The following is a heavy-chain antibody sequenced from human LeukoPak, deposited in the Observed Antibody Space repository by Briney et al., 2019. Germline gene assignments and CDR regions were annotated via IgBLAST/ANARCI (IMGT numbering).Heavy chain of an antibody. CDR2: ISAYNGNT. D-gene: IGHD5-24*01. Sequence: ASVKVSCKASGYTITNYAINWVRQAPGQGLEWMGWISAYNGNTNYAQELQGRVTMTTDTSTTTAYMELRSLRSDDTAVYYCARPQEEDGYNYNWAFDYWGQGTLVTVSS. CDR1: GYTITNYA. J-gene: IGHJ4*02. CDR3: ARPQEEDGYNYNWAFDY. V-gene: IGHV1-18*01.